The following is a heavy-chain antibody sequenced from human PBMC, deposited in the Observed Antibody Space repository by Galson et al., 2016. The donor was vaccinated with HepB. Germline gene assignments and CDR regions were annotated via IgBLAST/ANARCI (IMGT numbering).Heavy chain of an antibody. Sequence: SVKVSCKASGGTFNSYAISWVRQAPGQGLEWMGGIIPIFDTTSYAQKFQGRVTITADEFTSTAYMELSNLRSEDTALYYCVTWRHAIVTTLAHWGQGTLVTVS. J-gene: IGHJ4*02. CDR2: IIPIFDTT. CDR3: VTWRHAIVTTLAH. CDR1: GGTFNSYA. V-gene: IGHV1-69*13. D-gene: IGHD4-11*01.